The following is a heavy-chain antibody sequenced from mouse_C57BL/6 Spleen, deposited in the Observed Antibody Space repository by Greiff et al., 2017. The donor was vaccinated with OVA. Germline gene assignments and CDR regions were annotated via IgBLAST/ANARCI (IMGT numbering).Heavy chain of an antibody. J-gene: IGHJ4*01. CDR1: GYTFTDYY. D-gene: IGHD1-1*01. CDR2: IYPGSGNT. V-gene: IGHV1-76*01. CDR3: ARSGTYYGSSYLMDY. Sequence: VKLVESGAELVRPGASVKLSCKASGYTFTDYYINWVKQRPGQGLEWIARIYPGSGNTYYNEKFKGKATLTAEKSSSTAYMQLSSLTSEDSAVYFCARSGTYYGSSYLMDYWGQGTSVTVSS.